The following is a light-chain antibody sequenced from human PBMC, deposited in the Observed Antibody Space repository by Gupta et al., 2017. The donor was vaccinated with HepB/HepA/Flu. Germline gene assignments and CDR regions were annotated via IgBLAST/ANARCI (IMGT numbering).Light chain of an antibody. J-gene: IGLJ3*02. Sequence: QTAVTQEPSLSVSPGGTVTLTCGLSSGSVSTTYYPSWYQQTPGQAPRTLIYGTNSRSSGVPHRFSGSILGNRAALTITGAQTDDESTHYCALYINSGIRVFGGGTKVTVL. CDR3: ALYINSGIRV. CDR1: SGSVSTTYY. V-gene: IGLV8-61*01. CDR2: GTN.